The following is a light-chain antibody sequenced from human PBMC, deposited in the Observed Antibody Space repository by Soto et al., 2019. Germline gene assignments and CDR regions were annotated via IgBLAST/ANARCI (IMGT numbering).Light chain of an antibody. CDR3: QHWLT. J-gene: IGKJ4*01. V-gene: IGKV4-1*01. CDR2: WAS. CDR1: QSVLYSSNNKNY. Sequence: DIVMTQSPDSLAVSLGERATINCKSSQSVLYSSNNKNYLAWYQQKPGQPPKLLIYWASTRESGVPDRFSGSGSGTDFTLTISSLQAEDVAVYYCQHWLTFGGGTKVEIK.